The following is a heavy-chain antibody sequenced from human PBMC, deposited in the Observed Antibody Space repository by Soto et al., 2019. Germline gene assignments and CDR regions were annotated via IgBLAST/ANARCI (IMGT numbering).Heavy chain of an antibody. J-gene: IGHJ4*02. V-gene: IGHV5-51*01. CDR1: VFTFTSYC. CDR3: AKHSGDCSTTTFSHFEY. D-gene: IGHD2-2*01. Sequence: GESLKISCKGSVFTFTSYCIAWLRQMAVKGLEWMGIIYPCDSDSSYSPSFQGQVTISAEKSINTAYLHWSSLKASDTAIYYCAKHSGDCSTTTFSHFEYLAQGTMVTISS. CDR2: IYPCDSDS.